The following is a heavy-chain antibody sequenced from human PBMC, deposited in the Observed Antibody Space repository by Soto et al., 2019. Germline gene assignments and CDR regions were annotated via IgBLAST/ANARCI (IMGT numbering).Heavy chain of an antibody. J-gene: IGHJ4*02. CDR2: ISGSGGST. V-gene: IGHV3-23*01. Sequence: EVQLLESGGGLVQPGGSLRLSCAASGFTFSSYAMNWVRQAPGKGLEWVSVISGSGGSTYYADSVKGRFTISRDNSKNTLYLQMNSLRAEDTAVYYCARRSSSSYFDYWGQGTLVTVSS. CDR1: GFTFSSYA. CDR3: ARRSSSSYFDY. D-gene: IGHD6-13*01.